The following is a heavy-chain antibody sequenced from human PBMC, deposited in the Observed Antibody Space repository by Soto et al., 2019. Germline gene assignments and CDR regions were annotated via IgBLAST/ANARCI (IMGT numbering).Heavy chain of an antibody. Sequence: GGSLRLSCSGSGFTFSGYWIGWVRQAPGKGLGWVAHIKQDGSQKYYVDSVKGRFTISRDNARNSLYLQMNSLRAEDTAVYYCARGSHERSSSANWFDPWGQGTLVTVSS. CDR3: ARGSHERSSSANWFDP. D-gene: IGHD6-6*01. CDR2: IKQDGSQK. CDR1: GFTFSGYW. V-gene: IGHV3-7*04. J-gene: IGHJ5*02.